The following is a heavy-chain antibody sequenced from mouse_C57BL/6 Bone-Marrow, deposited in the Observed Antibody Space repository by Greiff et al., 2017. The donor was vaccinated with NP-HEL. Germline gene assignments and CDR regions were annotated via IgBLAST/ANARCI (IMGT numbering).Heavy chain of an antibody. CDR2: ISSGGSYT. CDR1: GFTFSSYG. D-gene: IGHD1-1*01. CDR3: ARRGITTVVRYYAMDY. J-gene: IGHJ4*01. V-gene: IGHV5-6*01. Sequence: EVHLVESGGDLVKPGGSLKLSCAASGFTFSSYGMSWVRQTPDKRLEWVATISSGGSYTYYPDSVKGRFTISRDNAKNTLYLQMSSLKSEDTAMYYCARRGITTVVRYYAMDYWGQGTSVTVSS.